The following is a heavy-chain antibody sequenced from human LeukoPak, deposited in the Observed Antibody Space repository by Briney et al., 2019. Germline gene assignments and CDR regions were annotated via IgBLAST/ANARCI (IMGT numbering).Heavy chain of an antibody. CDR2: ISGSGGNT. CDR1: GFTFSSYA. Sequence: GGSLRLSCAASGFTFSSYAMSWVRQAPGKGLEWVSGISGSGGNTYYADSVKGRFTISRDNSRNTLYLQMNSLRADDAAEYYCAKRDYDHHYMDVWGKGTTVTVSS. J-gene: IGHJ6*03. V-gene: IGHV3-23*01. CDR3: AKRDYDHHYMDV.